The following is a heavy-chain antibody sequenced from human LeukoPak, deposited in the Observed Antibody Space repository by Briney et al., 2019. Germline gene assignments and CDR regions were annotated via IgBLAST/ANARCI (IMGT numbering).Heavy chain of an antibody. CDR1: GFTFNRCW. D-gene: IGHD2-21*02. CDR2: INPDGRDT. V-gene: IGHV3-7*01. CDR3: TSWGDTTAEYFQR. J-gene: IGHJ1*01. Sequence: GGSLGLSCVVSGFTFNRCWMNWVRQAPGKGLEWVAHINPDGRDTYYVDSVKGRFTISRDNAQNSMYLQMNSLRVEDTAVYYCTSWGDTTAEYFQRWGQGTLVTVSS.